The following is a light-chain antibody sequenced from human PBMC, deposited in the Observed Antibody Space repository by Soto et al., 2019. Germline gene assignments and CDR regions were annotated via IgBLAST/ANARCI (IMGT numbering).Light chain of an antibody. CDR2: NAL. V-gene: IGKV1-9*01. CDR1: QAISTY. J-gene: IGKJ1*01. CDR3: QQFNSYPWT. Sequence: DIPLTQSPSFLSASVGARVTITCRASQAISTYLAWYQLKPGKAPNLLIYNALTLQSGVPSRFSGNGSGTEFTLTISSLQPEDFATYSCQQFNSYPWTFGQGTKVEIK.